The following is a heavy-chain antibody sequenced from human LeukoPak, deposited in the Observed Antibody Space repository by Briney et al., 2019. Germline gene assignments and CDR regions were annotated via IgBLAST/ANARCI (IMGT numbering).Heavy chain of an antibody. D-gene: IGHD6-13*01. V-gene: IGHV3-7*01. Sequence: PGGSLRLSCAASGFTFSSHWMSWVRQAPEKGLECVDNIKQDGSEKYHVDSVKGRFTISRDNAKNSLYLQMNSLRAEDTAVYYCARPSAGSLVDYWGQGTLVTVSS. CDR3: ARPSAGSLVDY. CDR1: GFTFSSHW. CDR2: IKQDGSEK. J-gene: IGHJ4*02.